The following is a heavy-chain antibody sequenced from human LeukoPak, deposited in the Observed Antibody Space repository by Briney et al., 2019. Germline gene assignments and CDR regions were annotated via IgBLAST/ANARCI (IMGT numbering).Heavy chain of an antibody. D-gene: IGHD1-1*01. J-gene: IGHJ4*02. V-gene: IGHV3-21*01. Sequence: GGSLRLSCAASGFTFSSYNMNWVRQAPGKGLEWVSSISSSGSYIYYADSVRGRFTISRDNAKNSLFLQMNSLRAEDTAVYYCARCTTGRTFGSLREIKKSREIDYWGQGALVTVSS. CDR1: GFTFSSYN. CDR3: ARCTTGRTFGSLREIKKSREIDY. CDR2: ISSSGSYI.